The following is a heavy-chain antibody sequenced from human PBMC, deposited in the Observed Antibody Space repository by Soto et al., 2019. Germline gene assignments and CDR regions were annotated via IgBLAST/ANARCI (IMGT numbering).Heavy chain of an antibody. V-gene: IGHV3-30*03. CDR3: ARGDGDFDPLDY. CDR1: GFTFNSYG. J-gene: IGHJ4*02. Sequence: VRLVESGGGVVRPGRSLRLTCAASGFTFNSYGMHWVRQAPGKGLEWVAVVAYDGINKHYGDSVKGRFTISRDNSQNTVYLQMDSLKSDDTAVYYCARGDGDFDPLDYWGQRTLVTVSS. D-gene: IGHD4-17*01. CDR2: VAYDGINK.